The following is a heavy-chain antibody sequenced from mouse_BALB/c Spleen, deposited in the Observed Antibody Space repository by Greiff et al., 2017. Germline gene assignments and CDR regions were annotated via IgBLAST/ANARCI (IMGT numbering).Heavy chain of an antibody. D-gene: IGHD2-1*01. CDR3: ARDEDGNYDYWYFDV. V-gene: IGHV3-6*02. CDR2: ISYDGSN. CDR1: GYSITSGYY. J-gene: IGHJ1*01. Sequence: EVKLEESGPGLVKPSQSLSLTCSVTGYSITSGYYWNWIRQFPGNKLEWMGYISYDGSNNYDPSLKDRISITRDTSKNQFFLKLNSVTTEDTATYYCARDEDGNYDYWYFDVWGAGTTVTVSS.